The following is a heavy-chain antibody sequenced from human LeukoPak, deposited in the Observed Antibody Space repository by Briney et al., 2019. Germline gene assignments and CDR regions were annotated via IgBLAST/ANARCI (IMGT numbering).Heavy chain of an antibody. Sequence: PGGSLRLSCAASGFTFSSYAMHWVRQAPGKGLVWVSRINRDGSSTSYADSVKGRFTISRDNAKNTLYLQMNTLRVEDTAVYYCARDPSGSSTTSFDYWGQGTPVTVSS. CDR3: ARDPSGSSTTSFDY. J-gene: IGHJ4*02. CDR2: INRDGSST. CDR1: GFTFSSYA. V-gene: IGHV3-74*01. D-gene: IGHD1/OR15-1a*01.